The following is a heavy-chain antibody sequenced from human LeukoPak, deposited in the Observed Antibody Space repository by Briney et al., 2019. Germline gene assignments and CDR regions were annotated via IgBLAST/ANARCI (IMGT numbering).Heavy chain of an antibody. CDR3: AAERYDGPCCWFDP. J-gene: IGHJ5*02. CDR1: GFTFRTSA. Sequence: VASVKVSCKPSGFTFRTSAIQRVRQARGQRFEWIGWTVVGRGETKYAQDLQGRVTITTDMSTRTAYLELSGLRSEDTAVYYCAAERYDGPCCWFDPWGQGPLVTVSS. V-gene: IGHV1-58*02. CDR2: TVVGRGET. D-gene: IGHD1-14*01.